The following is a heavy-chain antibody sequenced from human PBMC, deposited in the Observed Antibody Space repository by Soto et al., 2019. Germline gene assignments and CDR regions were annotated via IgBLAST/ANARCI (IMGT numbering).Heavy chain of an antibody. J-gene: IGHJ4*02. Sequence: QAQLQESGPGLVKPSGTLSLTCAVSGGSISSSNWWSWVRQPPGKGLEWIGEIYHSGNTNYNPSLKSRVTMAVDKSRNQFSLKLSSVTAADTAVYYCARRWGEGRVDYWGQGTLVTVSS. D-gene: IGHD3-10*01. V-gene: IGHV4-4*02. CDR2: IYHSGNT. CDR1: GGSISSSNW. CDR3: ARRWGEGRVDY.